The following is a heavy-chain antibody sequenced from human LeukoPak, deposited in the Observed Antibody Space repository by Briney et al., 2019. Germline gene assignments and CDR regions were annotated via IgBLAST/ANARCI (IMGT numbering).Heavy chain of an antibody. J-gene: IGHJ4*02. CDR3: ASEDRLRYFDY. Sequence: SETLSLTCAVSGGSISSGGYSWSWIRQPPGKGLEWIGYIYHSGSTYYSPSLKSRVTISVDRSKNQFSLKLSSVTAADTAVYYCASEDRLRYFDYWGQGTLVTVSS. CDR2: IYHSGST. CDR1: GGSISSGGYS. D-gene: IGHD5-12*01. V-gene: IGHV4-30-2*01.